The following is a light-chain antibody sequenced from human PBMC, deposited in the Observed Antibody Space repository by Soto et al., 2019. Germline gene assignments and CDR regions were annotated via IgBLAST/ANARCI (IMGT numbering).Light chain of an antibody. CDR3: QQYNGYSRT. V-gene: IGKV1D-16*01. J-gene: IGKJ1*01. CDR2: AAS. Sequence: DIQMTQSPSSVSASVGDRVTITCRASQGISSWLAWYQQKPGKAPKLLIYAASNLQSGVPSRFSGSGSGTEFTLTISSMQPDDFATFYCQQYNGYSRTFGQGTKVDIK. CDR1: QGISSW.